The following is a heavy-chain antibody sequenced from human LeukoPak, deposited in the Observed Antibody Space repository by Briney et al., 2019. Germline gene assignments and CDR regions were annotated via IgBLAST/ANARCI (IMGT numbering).Heavy chain of an antibody. CDR1: GFIFRNYW. CDR2: ITHDGSDK. J-gene: IGHJ5*02. D-gene: IGHD2-15*01. Sequence: GGSLRLSCATSGFIFRNYWMTWVRQAPGKGLEWVASITHDGSDKYYVDSVKGRFIISRDNAKNSLYLQMNSLRVEDTAVYYCARQRGYCSGGSCRGWFDPWGQGTLVTVSS. CDR3: ARQRGYCSGGSCRGWFDP. V-gene: IGHV3-7*01.